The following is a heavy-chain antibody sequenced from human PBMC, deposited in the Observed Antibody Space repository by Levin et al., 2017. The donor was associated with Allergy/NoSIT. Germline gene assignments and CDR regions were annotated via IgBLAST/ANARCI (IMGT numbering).Heavy chain of an antibody. Sequence: GGSLRLSCAASGFTFSTYSMNWVRQAPGKGLEWVSYITSSSTIYYADSVKGRFTISRDNAKNSLYLQMNSLRDEDTAVYYCARVKGGSVYYDYWGQGTLVTVSS. D-gene: IGHD3-22*01. CDR3: ARVKGGSVYYDY. CDR2: ITSSSTI. J-gene: IGHJ4*02. V-gene: IGHV3-48*02. CDR1: GFTFSTYS.